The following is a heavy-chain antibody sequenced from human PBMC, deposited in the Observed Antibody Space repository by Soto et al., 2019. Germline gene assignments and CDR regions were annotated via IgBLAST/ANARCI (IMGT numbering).Heavy chain of an antibody. CDR1: GGSITSDY. Sequence: VQLQESGPGLVKPSETLSLTCTVSGGSITSDYWSWIRQPPGKGLEWIGYISYSGSTNYNPSLKSLVTISVDTSKNQFSLKLSSVTAADTAVYYCARVLSGGSLFDYWGQGTLVTVSS. CDR3: ARVLSGGSLFDY. CDR2: ISYSGST. V-gene: IGHV4-59*01. J-gene: IGHJ4*02. D-gene: IGHD1-26*01.